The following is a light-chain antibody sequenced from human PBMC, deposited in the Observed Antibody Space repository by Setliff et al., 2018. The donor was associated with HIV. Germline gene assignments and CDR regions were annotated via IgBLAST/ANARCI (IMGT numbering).Light chain of an antibody. CDR1: SSDVGGYNY. Sequence: QSALTQPASVYGSPGQSITLSCTGTSSDVGGYNYVSWYQQHPDKAPKLMIYDVKNRPSGVSDRFSGSKSGNTASLTISGLQAEDEADYYCSSFTSSSTYGFGSGTKVTVL. J-gene: IGLJ1*01. V-gene: IGLV2-14*01. CDR3: SSFTSSSTYG. CDR2: DVK.